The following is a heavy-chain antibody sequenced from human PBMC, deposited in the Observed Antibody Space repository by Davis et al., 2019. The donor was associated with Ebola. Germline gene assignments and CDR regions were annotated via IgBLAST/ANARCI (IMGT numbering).Heavy chain of an antibody. V-gene: IGHV1-18*01. Sequence: ASVKVSCKASGYTFTSYGISWVRQAPGQGLEWMGWISAYNGNTNYAQKLQGRVTMTTDTSTSTAYMELRSLRSDDTAVYYCARVVCSSTSCYIWPYYYYYMDVWGKGTTVTVSS. D-gene: IGHD2-2*02. J-gene: IGHJ6*03. CDR3: ARVVCSSTSCYIWPYYYYYMDV. CDR2: ISAYNGNT. CDR1: GYTFTSYG.